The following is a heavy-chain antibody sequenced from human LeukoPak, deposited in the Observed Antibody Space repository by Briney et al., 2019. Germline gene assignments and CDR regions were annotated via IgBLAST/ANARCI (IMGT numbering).Heavy chain of an antibody. D-gene: IGHD3-10*01. J-gene: IGHJ4*02. CDR3: ARTPYLGITMVRGAFGY. V-gene: IGHV1-18*01. CDR1: GYTFTSYG. CDR2: ISAYNGNT. Sequence: ASVKVSCKASGYTFTSYGISWVRQAPGQGLEWMGWISAYNGNTNYAQKLQGRVTMTTDTSTSTAYMELRSLRSDDTAVYYCARTPYLGITMVRGAFGYWGQGTLVTVSS.